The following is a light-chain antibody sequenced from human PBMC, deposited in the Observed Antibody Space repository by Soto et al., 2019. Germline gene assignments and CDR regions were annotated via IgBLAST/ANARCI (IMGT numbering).Light chain of an antibody. CDR3: QLRYT. V-gene: IGKV3-11*01. J-gene: IGKJ2*01. Sequence: EIVLTQSPATLSLSPGERATLSCRASQSVSSYLAWYQQKPGQAPRLLIYDASNRATGIPARFSGSGSGTDFTLTISSLEPEDFAVYYCQLRYTFGQGIKLEIK. CDR1: QSVSSY. CDR2: DAS.